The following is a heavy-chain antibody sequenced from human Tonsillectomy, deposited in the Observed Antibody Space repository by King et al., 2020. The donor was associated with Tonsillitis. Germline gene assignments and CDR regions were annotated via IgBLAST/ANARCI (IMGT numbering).Heavy chain of an antibody. D-gene: IGHD3-10*01. J-gene: IGHJ4*02. CDR2: MYHSGST. CDR3: ARWLGASVDY. CDR1: GGSISSYY. V-gene: IGHV4-59*01. Sequence: QLQESGPGLVKPSETLSLTCTVSGGSISSYYWSWIRQPPGKGLDWIGYMYHSGSTKYNPSLKIRVTISVDTSKNQVSLKLSSVNAADTAVYYCARWLGASVDYWGQGTLVTVSS.